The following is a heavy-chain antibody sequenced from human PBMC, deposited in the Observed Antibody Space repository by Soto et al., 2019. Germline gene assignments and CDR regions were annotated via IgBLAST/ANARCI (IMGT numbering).Heavy chain of an antibody. Sequence: QVQLVQSGAEVKKPGSSVKVSCKASGGTFSSYAISWVRQAPGQGLEWMGGIIPIFGTANYAQKFQGRVTITADESTTTAPTELRSLRSEDTAVYYCARTRYCSSTSWLSQFDYWGQGTLVTVSS. CDR3: ARTRYCSSTSWLSQFDY. J-gene: IGHJ4*02. CDR1: GGTFSSYA. D-gene: IGHD2-2*01. CDR2: IIPIFGTA. V-gene: IGHV1-69*01.